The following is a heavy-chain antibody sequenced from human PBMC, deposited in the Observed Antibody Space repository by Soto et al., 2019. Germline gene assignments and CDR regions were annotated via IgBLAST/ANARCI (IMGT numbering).Heavy chain of an antibody. D-gene: IGHD3-10*01. CDR3: ARGVPRPKYYYGSGSYYIGTPYYYYGMDV. J-gene: IGHJ6*02. Sequence: QVQLQQWGAGLLKPSETLSLTCAVYGGSFSGYYWSWIRQPPGKGLEWIGEINHSGSTNYNPSLKSRVTKSVDTSKNQFSLKLSSVTAADTAVYYCARGVPRPKYYYGSGSYYIGTPYYYYGMDVWGQGTTVTVSS. V-gene: IGHV4-34*01. CDR2: INHSGST. CDR1: GGSFSGYY.